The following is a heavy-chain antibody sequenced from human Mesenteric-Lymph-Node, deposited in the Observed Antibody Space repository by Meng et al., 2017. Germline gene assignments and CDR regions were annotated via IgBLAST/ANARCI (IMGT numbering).Heavy chain of an antibody. J-gene: IGHJ5*02. D-gene: IGHD3-9*01. Sequence: QVQLVQSGAEVKKPGASVKVSCKASGYTFTDYYMQWVRQAPGQGLEWMGRLNPNRGDTNYAQKFQGRVTMTRDTSISTAYMELRSLRSDDTAVYYCARDTLYYDILTGYSPTNWFDPWGQGTLVTVSS. V-gene: IGHV1-2*06. CDR1: GYTFTDYY. CDR3: ARDTLYYDILTGYSPTNWFDP. CDR2: LNPNRGDT.